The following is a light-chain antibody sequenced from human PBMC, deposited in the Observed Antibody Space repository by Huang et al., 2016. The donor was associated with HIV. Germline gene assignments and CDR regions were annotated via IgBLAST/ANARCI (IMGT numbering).Light chain of an antibody. CDR1: QSVSSY. CDR2: DAS. CDR3: QQRSNWAPIT. Sequence: EIVLTQSPATLSLSPGERATLSCRASQSVSSYLAWYQQKPGQAPRLLIYDASNWATGIPARFSGSGSGTDFTLTISSLEPEDFAVYYCQQRSNWAPITFGGGTKVEIK. J-gene: IGKJ4*01. V-gene: IGKV3-11*01.